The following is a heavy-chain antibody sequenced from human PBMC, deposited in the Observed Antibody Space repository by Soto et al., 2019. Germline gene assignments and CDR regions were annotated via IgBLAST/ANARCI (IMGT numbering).Heavy chain of an antibody. CDR2: IQHNGNDI. D-gene: IGHD5-18*01. CDR1: GFAFSAYS. V-gene: IGHV3-30-3*01. J-gene: IGHJ6*02. CDR3: VRVGWGYSYGNGLDD. Sequence: QVYLVESGGGVVQPGGSLRLSCEASGFAFSAYSMHWVRQAPGKGLEWVAVIQHNGNDIYYGDSVRGRFTVSRDNYKNILYLQMVGLTPEDTALYYCVRVGWGYSYGNGLDDWGQGTTVSVSS.